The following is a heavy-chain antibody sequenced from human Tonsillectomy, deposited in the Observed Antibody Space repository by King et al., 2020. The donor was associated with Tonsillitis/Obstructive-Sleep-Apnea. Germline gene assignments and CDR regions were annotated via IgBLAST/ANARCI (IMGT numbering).Heavy chain of an antibody. Sequence: VQLVESGAEVKKPGASVKVSCKASGYTFTSYGISWVRQAPGQGLEWMGWISAYKGNTNYAQKLQGRVTMTTDTSTSTAYMELRSLRSDDTAVYYCARIEVGVVVPAAPFSTYYGMDVWGQGTTVTVSS. V-gene: IGHV1-18*01. CDR2: ISAYKGNT. CDR3: ARIEVGVVVPAAPFSTYYGMDV. CDR1: GYTFTSYG. D-gene: IGHD2-2*01. J-gene: IGHJ6*02.